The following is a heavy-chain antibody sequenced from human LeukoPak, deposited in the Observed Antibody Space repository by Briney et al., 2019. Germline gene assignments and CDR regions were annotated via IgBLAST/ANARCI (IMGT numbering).Heavy chain of an antibody. D-gene: IGHD3-22*01. J-gene: IGHJ3*02. Sequence: ASVKVSCKASGGTFSSYAISWVRQAPGQGLEWMGWISAYNGNTNYAQKLQGRVTMTTDTSTSTAYMELRSLRSDDTAVYYCARKWGTNYYDSSQKGAFDIWGQGTMVTVSS. V-gene: IGHV1-18*01. CDR2: ISAYNGNT. CDR3: ARKWGTNYYDSSQKGAFDI. CDR1: GGTFSSYA.